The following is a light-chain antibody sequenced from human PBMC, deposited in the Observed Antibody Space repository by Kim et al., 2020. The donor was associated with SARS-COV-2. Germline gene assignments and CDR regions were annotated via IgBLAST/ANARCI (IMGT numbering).Light chain of an antibody. CDR1: NIGSKS. Sequence: SYELTQPPSVSVAPGKTATITCGGNNIGSKSVQWYQQKPGQASVLVIYDDRDRPSGIPERFSGSNSGNTATLTISRVEAGDEADYFCQVWDTPSDHYV. V-gene: IGLV3-21*04. CDR2: DDR. J-gene: IGLJ1*01. CDR3: QVWDTPSDHYV.